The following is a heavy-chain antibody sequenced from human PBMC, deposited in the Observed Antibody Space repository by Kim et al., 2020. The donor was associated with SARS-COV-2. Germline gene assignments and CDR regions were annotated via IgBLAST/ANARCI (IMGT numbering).Heavy chain of an antibody. CDR2: INPSGGST. CDR1: GYTFTSYY. Sequence: ASVKVSCKASGYTFTSYYMHWVRQAPGQGLEWMGIINPSGGSTSYAQKFQGRVTMTRDTSTSTVYMELSSLRSEDTAVYYCARGGFGELQRDNWFDPWGQGTLVTVSS. J-gene: IGHJ5*02. CDR3: ARGGFGELQRDNWFDP. V-gene: IGHV1-46*01. D-gene: IGHD3-10*01.